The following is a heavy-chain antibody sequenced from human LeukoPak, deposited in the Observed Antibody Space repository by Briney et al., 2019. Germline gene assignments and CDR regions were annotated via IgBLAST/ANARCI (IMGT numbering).Heavy chain of an antibody. J-gene: IGHJ4*02. V-gene: IGHV3-48*03. Sequence: GGSLRLSCAASGFPFSSYKMNWVRQAPGKGLEWVSSISSSGSTKYYADSMKGRFTISRDNAKNSLYLQLNSLRADDTAVYYCAKALSGGRFFDCWGQGTLVTVSS. CDR1: GFPFSSYK. D-gene: IGHD3-10*01. CDR3: AKALSGGRFFDC. CDR2: ISSSGSTK.